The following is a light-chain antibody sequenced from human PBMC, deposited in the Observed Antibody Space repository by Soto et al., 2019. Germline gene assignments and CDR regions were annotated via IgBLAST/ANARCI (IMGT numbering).Light chain of an antibody. CDR3: SSYAGSKVV. V-gene: IGLV2-8*01. CDR2: EVS. J-gene: IGLJ2*01. Sequence: QSALTQPPSASGSPGQSVTISCTGTSSDVGGYNYVSWYQQHPGKAPKLMIYEVSERPSGVPDRFSGSKSGNTASLTVSGLQDEDEADYYCSSYAGSKVVFGGGTKVTVL. CDR1: SSDVGGYNY.